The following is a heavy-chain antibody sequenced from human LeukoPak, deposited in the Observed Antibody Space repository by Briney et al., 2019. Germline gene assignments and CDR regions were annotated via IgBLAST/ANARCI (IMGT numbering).Heavy chain of an antibody. Sequence: SQTLSLTCAISGDSVSSNSAAWNWIRQSPSRGLEWLGRTYYRSKWYYDYAVAVKSRISTNPDTSKNQFSLQLSSVTPEDTAVYYCARDPVGGSTIFDYWGQGTLVTVSS. CDR3: ARDPVGGSTIFDY. CDR2: TYYRSKWYY. V-gene: IGHV6-1*01. CDR1: GDSVSSNSAA. D-gene: IGHD1-26*01. J-gene: IGHJ4*02.